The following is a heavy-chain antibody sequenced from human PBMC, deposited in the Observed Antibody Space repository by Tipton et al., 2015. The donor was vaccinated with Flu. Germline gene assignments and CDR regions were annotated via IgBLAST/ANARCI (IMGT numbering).Heavy chain of an antibody. D-gene: IGHD1-26*01. CDR3: ATVSSYYFFFDS. V-gene: IGHV4-39*07. CDR1: GGSISSSSYH. Sequence: TLSLTCTVSGGSISSSSYHWAWIRQPPGKGLEWIGSIYYTGNTYHTPSLESRVSISADTSKRQFSLKLTFVTAADTAVYYCATVSSYYFFFDSWGQGTLVTVSS. J-gene: IGHJ4*02. CDR2: IYYTGNT.